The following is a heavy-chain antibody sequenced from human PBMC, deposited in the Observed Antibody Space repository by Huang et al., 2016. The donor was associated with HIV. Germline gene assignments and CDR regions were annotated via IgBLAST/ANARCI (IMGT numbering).Heavy chain of an antibody. V-gene: IGHV3-30*03. Sequence: QVQLVESGGGVVQPGRSLRLSCAASKFTFSAFGIHWVRQAPGKGLEWVAVISYDGSTKYYADSVKGRFTVSRDNSKNTLFLQMNSLRTEDTAVYYCARGSWENFSYMDVWGKGTTVTVSS. CDR2: ISYDGSTK. CDR3: ARGSWENFSYMDV. D-gene: IGHD1-26*01. J-gene: IGHJ6*03. CDR1: KFTFSAFG.